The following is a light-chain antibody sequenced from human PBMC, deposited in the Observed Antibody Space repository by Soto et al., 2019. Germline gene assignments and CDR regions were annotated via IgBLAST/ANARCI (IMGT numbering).Light chain of an antibody. CDR1: QAVNTR. Sequence: EVVLTLSSATPSSFPGDRGTRSCRASQAVNTRLAWYQHRPGQAPRLLIYLASNRAAGVPARFSGSGSGTDFTLTISDVEPEDFAVYYCHQRQSWPRTFGQGTKVDIK. CDR2: LAS. J-gene: IGKJ1*01. V-gene: IGKV3-11*01. CDR3: HQRQSWPRT.